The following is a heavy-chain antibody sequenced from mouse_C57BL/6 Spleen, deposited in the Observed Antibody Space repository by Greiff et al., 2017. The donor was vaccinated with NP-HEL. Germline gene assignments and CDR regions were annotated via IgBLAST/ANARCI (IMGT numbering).Heavy chain of an antibody. Sequence: EVTVVESGGGLVKPGGSLKLSCAASGFTFSDYGMHWVRQAPEKGLEWVAYISSGSSTIYYADTVKGRFTISRDNAKNTLFLQMTSLRSEDTAMYYCARDDGYYRFAYWGQGTLVTVSA. CDR3: ARDDGYYRFAY. CDR1: GFTFSDYG. J-gene: IGHJ3*01. V-gene: IGHV5-17*01. D-gene: IGHD2-3*01. CDR2: ISSGSSTI.